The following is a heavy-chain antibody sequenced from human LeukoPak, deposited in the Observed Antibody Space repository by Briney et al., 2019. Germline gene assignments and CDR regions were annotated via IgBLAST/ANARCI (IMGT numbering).Heavy chain of an antibody. D-gene: IGHD3-22*01. Sequence: SETLSLTCTVSGGSISSYYWSWIRQPAGKGLEWIGRINTSGTTNYNPSLKSRVTMSVDTSKNHFSRKLSSVTAADTAVYYCARDVYYYDSSGYYSYYFDYWGQGTLVTVSS. CDR3: ARDVYYYDSSGYYSYYFDY. CDR2: INTSGTT. V-gene: IGHV4-4*07. CDR1: GGSISSYY. J-gene: IGHJ4*02.